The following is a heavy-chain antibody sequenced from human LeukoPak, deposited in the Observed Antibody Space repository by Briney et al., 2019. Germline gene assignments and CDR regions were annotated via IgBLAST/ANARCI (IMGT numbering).Heavy chain of an antibody. V-gene: IGHV3-30*18. CDR2: ISDDSRDI. D-gene: IGHD6-6*01. CDR1: GFTFSSHG. J-gene: IGHJ4*02. Sequence: PGGSLRLSCVVSGFTFSSHGVHWVRQAPGKGLEWVAVISDDSRDIYYADSVRGRFTISRDNSKNTVFLQMNSLRPDDTGVYYCAKEDYSRSFYFDHWGQGTLVTASS. CDR3: AKEDYSRSFYFDH.